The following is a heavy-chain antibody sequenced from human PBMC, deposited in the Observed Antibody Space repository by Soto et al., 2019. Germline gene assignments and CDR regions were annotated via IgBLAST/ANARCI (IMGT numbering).Heavy chain of an antibody. CDR1: GFTFSTYG. Sequence: QVQLVESGGGVVQPGRSLRLSCAASGFTFSTYGIHWVRQGPGKGLEWVAVIWYAGSNKYYADSVKGRFTISRDNSKNTLYLQANSLRAEDTAVYYCARGTVHFDYWGQGTLVTVSS. V-gene: IGHV3-33*01. CDR2: IWYAGSNK. D-gene: IGHD4-17*01. CDR3: ARGTVHFDY. J-gene: IGHJ4*02.